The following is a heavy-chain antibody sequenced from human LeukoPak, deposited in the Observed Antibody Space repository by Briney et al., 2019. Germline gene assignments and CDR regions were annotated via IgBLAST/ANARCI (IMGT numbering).Heavy chain of an antibody. V-gene: IGHV3-73*01. CDR1: GFTFDDYA. D-gene: IGHD5-12*01. J-gene: IGHJ4*02. Sequence: QSGGSLRLSCAASGFTFDDYAMHWVRQASGKGLEWVGRIRSKANTYATAYDASVKGRFTISRDDSKNTAYLQMNSLKAEDTAVYYCTRIQMDARSGYDIWGQGTLVTVSS. CDR2: IRSKANTYAT. CDR3: TRIQMDARSGYDI.